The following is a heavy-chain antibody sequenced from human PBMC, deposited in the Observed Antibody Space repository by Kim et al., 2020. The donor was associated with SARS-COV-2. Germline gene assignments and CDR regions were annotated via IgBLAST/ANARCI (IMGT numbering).Heavy chain of an antibody. CDR3: TQGYSYGHLDY. CDR1: GFTFSNAW. V-gene: IGHV3-15*01. J-gene: IGHJ4*02. Sequence: GGSLRLSCAASGFTFSNAWMSWVRQAPGKGLEWVGRIKSKTDGGTTDYAAPVKGRFTISRDDSKNTLYLQMNSLKTEDTAVYYCTQGYSYGHLDYWGQGTLVTVAS. CDR2: IKSKTDGGTT. D-gene: IGHD5-18*01.